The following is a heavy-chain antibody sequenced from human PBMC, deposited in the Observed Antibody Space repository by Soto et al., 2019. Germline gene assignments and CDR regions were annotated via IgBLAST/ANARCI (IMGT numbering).Heavy chain of an antibody. CDR2: ISGSGAGI. V-gene: IGHV3-23*01. Sequence: EVQLLESGGGLVQPGGSLRLSCAASGFTFSSYAMTWVRQAPGKGLEWVSGISGSGAGIYYADSVKGRFTISRDNSKNTLYLHMNSLRAEDTAVYYCVKDLVRSYYGAEYYGMDVWGQGTTVTVSS. CDR1: GFTFSSYA. D-gene: IGHD1-26*01. J-gene: IGHJ6*02. CDR3: VKDLVRSYYGAEYYGMDV.